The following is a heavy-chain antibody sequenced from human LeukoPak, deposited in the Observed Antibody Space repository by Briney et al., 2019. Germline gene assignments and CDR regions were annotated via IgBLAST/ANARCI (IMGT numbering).Heavy chain of an antibody. CDR2: INPNSGGT. V-gene: IGHV1-2*02. CDR3: VTWGVTTIVTGGLMTTSNF. CDR1: GYTFTDHH. J-gene: IGHJ4*02. Sequence: GASVKVSCKASGYTFTDHHIHWVRQAPGQGLERMGWINPNSGGTNYAQKFQGRVTMTEDTSTDTAYMELSSLRSDDTAVYYCVTWGVTTIVTGGLMTTSNFWGQGTLVTVSS. D-gene: IGHD3-10*01.